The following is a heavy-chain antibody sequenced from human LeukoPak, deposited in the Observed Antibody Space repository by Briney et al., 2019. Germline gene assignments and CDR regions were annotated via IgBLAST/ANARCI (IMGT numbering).Heavy chain of an antibody. CDR3: SRRNSLYDAFDI. V-gene: IGHV4-4*01. D-gene: IGHD2-21*01. CDR2: VFHTGSR. CDR1: GFTFSNAY. J-gene: IGHJ3*02. Sequence: GSLRLSCAASGFTFSNAYMNWVRQIPGKGPEWIGEVFHTGSRNYSPSLKGRVTVSIDKYKSQFYLQLSSVTAADTGVYFCSRRNSLYDAFDIWGQGTLIAVSS.